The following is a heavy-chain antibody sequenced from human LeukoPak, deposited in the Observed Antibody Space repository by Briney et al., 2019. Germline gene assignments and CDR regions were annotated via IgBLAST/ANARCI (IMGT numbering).Heavy chain of an antibody. Sequence: GGSLRLSCAASGFSFRTYWMTWVRQAPGKGLEWVANLSPEGSDKFYVDSVKGRFTIFRDNAKSSVYLQMSSLRVEDTAVYYCARDAYTSASDSWGQGALVSVSS. CDR3: ARDAYTSASDS. J-gene: IGHJ5*01. CDR2: LSPEGSDK. D-gene: IGHD3-16*01. V-gene: IGHV3-7*01. CDR1: GFSFRTYW.